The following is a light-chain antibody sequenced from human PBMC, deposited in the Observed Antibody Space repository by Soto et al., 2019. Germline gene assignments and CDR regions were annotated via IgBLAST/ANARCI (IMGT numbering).Light chain of an antibody. CDR1: SSNIGTNT. CDR3: AVWDDSLNGPL. V-gene: IGLV1-44*01. Sequence: QSVLTQPPSVSGTPGQRVTISCSGSSSNIGTNTVNWYQQLPGTAPKLLIYSSHKRPSGVPDRFSGSKSGTSASLAISGLQSEDEADYYCAVWDDSLNGPLFGGGTKLTVL. CDR2: SSH. J-gene: IGLJ2*01.